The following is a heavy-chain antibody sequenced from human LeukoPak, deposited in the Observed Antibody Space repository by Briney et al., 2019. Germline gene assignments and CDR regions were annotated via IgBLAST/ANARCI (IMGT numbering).Heavy chain of an antibody. D-gene: IGHD6-6*01. CDR3: ARRAARPERYFDY. J-gene: IGHJ4*02. CDR1: GGSISSSSYY. V-gene: IGHV4-39*01. Sequence: PPETLSLTCTVSGGSISSSSYYWGWIRQPPGKGLEWIGSIYYSGSTYYNPSLKSRVTISVDTSKNQFSLKLSSVTAADTAVYYCARRAARPERYFDYWGQGTLVTVSS. CDR2: IYYSGST.